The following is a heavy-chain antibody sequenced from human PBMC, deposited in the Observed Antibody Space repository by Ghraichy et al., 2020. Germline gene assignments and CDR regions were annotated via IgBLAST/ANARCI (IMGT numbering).Heavy chain of an antibody. CDR1: GGSISSYY. Sequence: SETLSLTCTVSGGSISSYYWSWIRQPPGKGLEWIGYIYYSGSTNYNPSLKSRVTISVDTSKNQFSLKLSSVTAADTAVYYCARVQWYCSSTICPYYFDYWGQGTLVTVSS. V-gene: IGHV4-59*01. D-gene: IGHD2-2*01. J-gene: IGHJ4*02. CDR2: IYYSGST. CDR3: ARVQWYCSSTICPYYFDY.